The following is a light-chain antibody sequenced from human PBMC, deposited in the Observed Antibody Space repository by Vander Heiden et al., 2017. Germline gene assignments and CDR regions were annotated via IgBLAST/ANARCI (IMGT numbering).Light chain of an antibody. J-gene: IGKJ2*01. CDR2: WAS. V-gene: IGKV4-1*01. CDR3: QQYYSTPRT. CDR1: QSVLYSSNNKNY. Sequence: DIVMPQSPASLAASLGERATINCKSSQSVLYSSNNKNYLAWYQQKPGQPPKLLIYWASTRESGVPDRFSGSGSGTDFTLTISSLQAEDVAVYYCQQYYSTPRTFGQGTKLEIK.